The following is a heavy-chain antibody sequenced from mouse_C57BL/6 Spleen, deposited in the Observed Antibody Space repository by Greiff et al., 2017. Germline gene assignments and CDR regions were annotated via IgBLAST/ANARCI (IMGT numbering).Heavy chain of an antibody. V-gene: IGHV5-17*01. Sequence: EVKLMESGGGLVKPGGSLKLSCAASGFTFSDYGMHWVRQAPEKGLEWVAYISSGSSTIYYADTVKGRFTISRDNAKNTLFLQMTSLMSEDTAMYYCARGGYPFDYWGQGTTLTVSS. CDR1: GFTFSDYG. CDR2: ISSGSSTI. D-gene: IGHD2-2*01. J-gene: IGHJ2*01. CDR3: ARGGYPFDY.